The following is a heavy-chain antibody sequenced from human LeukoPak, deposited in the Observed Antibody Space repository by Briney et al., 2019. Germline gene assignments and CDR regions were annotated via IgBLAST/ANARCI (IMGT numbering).Heavy chain of an antibody. D-gene: IGHD2-15*01. V-gene: IGHV3-30*04. CDR3: ARVKGGGGFDY. J-gene: IGHJ4*02. CDR1: GFTFSSYA. Sequence: GRSLRLSCAASGFTFSSYAMHWVRQAPGKGLEWVAVISYDGSNKYYADSVKGRSTISRDNSKNTLYLQMNSLRAEDTAVYYCARVKGGGGFDYWGQGTLVTVSS. CDR2: ISYDGSNK.